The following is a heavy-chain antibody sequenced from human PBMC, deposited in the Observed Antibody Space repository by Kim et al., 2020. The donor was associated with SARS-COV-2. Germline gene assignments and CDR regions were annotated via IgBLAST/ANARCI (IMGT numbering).Heavy chain of an antibody. J-gene: IGHJ6*02. Sequence: GGSLRLSCAASGFTFSSYAMSWVRQAPGKGLEWVSVIYSGGTSTYYGDSVKGRFTISRDNAKNTLYLQMNSQGAEDTAVYYWAKEGGGDGRRVRRSYYYGMDVWGQGTTVTVSS. D-gene: IGHD3-16*01. CDR1: GFTFSSYA. CDR3: AKEGGGDGRRVRRSYYYGMDV. CDR2: IYSGGTST. V-gene: IGHV3-23*03.